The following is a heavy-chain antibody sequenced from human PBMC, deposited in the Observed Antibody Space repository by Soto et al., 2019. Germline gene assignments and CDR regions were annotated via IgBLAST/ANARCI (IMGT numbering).Heavy chain of an antibody. Sequence: QLQLQESGPGLVKPSETLSLTCSVSGGSISGNNYYWGWIRQPPGKGLEWIGTISYSGSTSYHPSLKPPVTMSVDTSKNQFSLKINSVTAADTAIYCCVRMYSSGSDLWGQGTQVTVSS. CDR2: ISYSGST. D-gene: IGHD6-19*01. V-gene: IGHV4-39*01. CDR1: GGSISGNNYY. CDR3: VRMYSSGSDL. J-gene: IGHJ4*02.